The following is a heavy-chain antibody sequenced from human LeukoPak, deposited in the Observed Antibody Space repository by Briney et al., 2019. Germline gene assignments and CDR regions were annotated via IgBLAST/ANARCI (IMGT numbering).Heavy chain of an antibody. J-gene: IGHJ5*02. CDR2: IYTSGST. CDR3: ARDDSYGDYVHWFDP. CDR1: GGSISSYY. V-gene: IGHV4-4*07. Sequence: SETLSLTCTVSGGSISSYYWSWIRQPAGKGLGGIGRIYTSGSTNYNPSLKSRVTMSVDTSKNQFSLKLSSVTAADTAVYYCARDDSYGDYVHWFDPWGQGTLVTVSS. D-gene: IGHD4-17*01.